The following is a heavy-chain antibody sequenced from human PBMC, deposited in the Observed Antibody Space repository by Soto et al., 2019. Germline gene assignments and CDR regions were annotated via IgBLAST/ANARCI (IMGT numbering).Heavy chain of an antibody. V-gene: IGHV5-10-1*01. CDR1: GDTFGSYW. CDR2: IAHSDSYT. D-gene: IGHD2-2*01. CDR3: ARLPDCSSTSCYYYYGMDV. J-gene: IGHJ6*02. Sequence: GDTFGSYWIGRVPWMAGEGMAWMGSIAHSDSYTNYSPSFQGHVTISADKSISTAYLQWSSLKASDTAMYYCARLPDCSSTSCYYYYGMDVWGQGTTVTVSS.